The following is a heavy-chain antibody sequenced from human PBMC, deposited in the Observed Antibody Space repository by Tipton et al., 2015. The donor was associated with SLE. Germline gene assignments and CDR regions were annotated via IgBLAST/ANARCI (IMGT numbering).Heavy chain of an antibody. Sequence: LRLSCAASGFTFSSYAMSWIRQPPGKGLEWIGEINHSGSTNYNPSLKSRVTISVDTSKNQFSLKLSSVTAADTAVYYCAKRVVDDSGSGSAIAYADHVKGRCPISSDCGKHQLYREMSSLRAGGTDVDHCASGIAVAGGDHWPQG. J-gene: IGHJ1*01. CDR3: AKRVVDDSGSGSAIAYADHVKGRCPISSDCGKHQLYREMSSLRAGGTDVDHCASGIAVAGGDH. D-gene: IGHD1-26*01. CDR2: INHSGST. V-gene: IGHV4-34*08. CDR1: GFTFSSYA.